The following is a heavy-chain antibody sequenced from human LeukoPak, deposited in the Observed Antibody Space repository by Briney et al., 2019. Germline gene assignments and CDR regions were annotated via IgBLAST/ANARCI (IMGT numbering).Heavy chain of an antibody. V-gene: IGHV3-9*01. Sequence: GRSLRLSCAASGFTFDDYAMHWVRQAPRKGLEWVSGISWNSGSIGYADSVKGRFTISRDNAKNSLYLQMNSLRAEDTALYYCAKGREDYYDSSGYYSFDYWGQGTLVTVSS. CDR2: ISWNSGSI. CDR1: GFTFDDYA. CDR3: AKGREDYYDSSGYYSFDY. J-gene: IGHJ4*02. D-gene: IGHD3-22*01.